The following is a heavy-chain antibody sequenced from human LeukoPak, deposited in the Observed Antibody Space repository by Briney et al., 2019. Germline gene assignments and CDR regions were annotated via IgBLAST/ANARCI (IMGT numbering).Heavy chain of an antibody. Sequence: GESLTLSCAASGFTFRSYGVHWVRQAPAKGLGLESVIWYDGSNKYYADSVKGRFTISRDNSKNTLYLQMNSLRAEDTAVYYCARDPDRGYSYGYYFDYWGQGTLVTVS. CDR2: IWYDGSNK. D-gene: IGHD5-18*01. J-gene: IGHJ4*02. CDR3: ARDPDRGYSYGYYFDY. V-gene: IGHV3-33*01. CDR1: GFTFRSYG.